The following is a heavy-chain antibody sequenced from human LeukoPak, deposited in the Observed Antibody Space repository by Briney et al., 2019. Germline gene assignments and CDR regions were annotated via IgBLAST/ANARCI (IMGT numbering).Heavy chain of an antibody. CDR1: GGTFSSYA. CDR2: IIPIFGTA. J-gene: IGHJ6*03. CDR3: ARVSGTGVRYYYYYYMDV. V-gene: IGHV1-69*05. D-gene: IGHD1-1*01. Sequence: SVKVSCKASGGTFSSYAISWVRQAPGQGLEWMGGIIPIFGTANYAQKFQGRVTITTDESTSTAYMELSSLRSEDTAVYYCARVSGTGVRYYYYYYMDVWGKGTTVTISS.